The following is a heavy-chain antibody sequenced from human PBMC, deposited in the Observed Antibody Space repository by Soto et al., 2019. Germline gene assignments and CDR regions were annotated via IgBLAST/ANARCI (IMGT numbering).Heavy chain of an antibody. Sequence: QVQLVQSGAAVKRPGASVKVSCKASGYTFNIYGISWVRQAPGQGLEWMGWISGYNGDTNYAQKFQGRLTVTTDTSTTTAYMELRSLRSDDTAVYYCAREGAGGTYPDDFDYWGQGTLVTVSS. CDR2: ISGYNGDT. CDR1: GYTFNIYG. J-gene: IGHJ4*02. D-gene: IGHD2-8*02. CDR3: AREGAGGTYPDDFDY. V-gene: IGHV1-18*01.